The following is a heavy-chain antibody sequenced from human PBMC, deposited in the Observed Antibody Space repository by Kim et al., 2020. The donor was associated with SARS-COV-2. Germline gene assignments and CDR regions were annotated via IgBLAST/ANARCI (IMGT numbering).Heavy chain of an antibody. CDR1: GGSISSGGYY. V-gene: IGHV4-31*03. D-gene: IGHD5-18*01. J-gene: IGHJ4*02. Sequence: SETLSLTCTVSGGSISSGGYYWSWIRQHPGKGLEWIGYIYYSGSTYYNPSLKSRVTISVDTSKNQFSLKLSSVTAADTAVYYCAKIHSYGYYFDYWGQGTLVTVSS. CDR2: IYYSGST. CDR3: AKIHSYGYYFDY.